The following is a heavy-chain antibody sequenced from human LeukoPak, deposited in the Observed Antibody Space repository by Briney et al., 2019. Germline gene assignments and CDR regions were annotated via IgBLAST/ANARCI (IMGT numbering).Heavy chain of an antibody. V-gene: IGHV3-21*01. CDR1: GFTFSSYS. Sequence: PGGSLRLPCAASGFTFSSYSMNWVRQAPGKGLEWVSSISSSSSYIYYADSVKGRFTISRDNAKNSLYLQMNSLRAEDTAVYYCARDQGTGYSSGWYLGFDYWGQGTLVTVSS. J-gene: IGHJ4*02. D-gene: IGHD6-19*01. CDR3: ARDQGTGYSSGWYLGFDY. CDR2: ISSSSSYI.